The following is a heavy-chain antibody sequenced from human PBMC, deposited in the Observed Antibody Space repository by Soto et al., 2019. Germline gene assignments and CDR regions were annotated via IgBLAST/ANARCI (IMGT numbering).Heavy chain of an antibody. CDR3: ATLGRYYDSSGYYYTDVGAFDI. CDR1: GFTFSSYA. D-gene: IGHD3-22*01. CDR2: ISGSGGST. Sequence: EVQLLESGGGLVQPGGSLRLSCAASGFTFSSYAMSWVRQAPGKGLEWVSAISGSGGSTYYADSVKGRFTISRDNSKNTLYLQMNSLRAEDTAVYYCATLGRYYDSSGYYYTDVGAFDIWGQGTMVTVSS. V-gene: IGHV3-23*01. J-gene: IGHJ3*02.